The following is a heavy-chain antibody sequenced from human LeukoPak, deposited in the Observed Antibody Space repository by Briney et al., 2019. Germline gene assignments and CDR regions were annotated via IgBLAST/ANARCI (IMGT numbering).Heavy chain of an antibody. D-gene: IGHD6-13*01. CDR3: ARDGQLVLYYYYGMDV. CDR1: GYTFTSYG. J-gene: IGHJ6*02. Sequence: ASVKVSCKASGYTFTSYGISWVRQAPGQGLEWMGWISAYNGNTNYAQKLQGRVTMTTDTSTGTAYMELRSLRSDDTAVYYCARDGQLVLYYYYGMDVWGQGTTVTVSS. V-gene: IGHV1-18*01. CDR2: ISAYNGNT.